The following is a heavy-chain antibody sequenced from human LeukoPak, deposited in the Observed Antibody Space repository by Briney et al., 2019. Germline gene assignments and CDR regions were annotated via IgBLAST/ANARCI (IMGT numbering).Heavy chain of an antibody. CDR2: ISGSGGST. V-gene: IGHV3-23*01. J-gene: IGHJ4*02. D-gene: IGHD3-10*01. CDR3: AKDRDYYGSGSYFPGY. Sequence: GGSLRLSCAASGFTFSSYAMSWVRQAPGKGLEWVSAISGSGGSTYCADSVKGRFTISRDNSKNTLYLQMNSLRAEDTAVYYCAKDRDYYGSGSYFPGYWGQGTLVTVSS. CDR1: GFTFSSYA.